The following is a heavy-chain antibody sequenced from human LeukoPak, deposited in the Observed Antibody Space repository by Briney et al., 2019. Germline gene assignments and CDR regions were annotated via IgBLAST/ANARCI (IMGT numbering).Heavy chain of an antibody. J-gene: IGHJ3*01. CDR3: ARVQSESLRAFDV. V-gene: IGHV6-1*01. Sequence: SQTLSLTCGISGDFVSGNSVAWNWIRQSPSRGLEWLGRTYYRSNWFYDYAVSMKGRLTINPDTSKNQFSLHLNSVTPEGTAVYYCARVQSESLRAFDVWGQGTMVTVSS. CDR2: TYYRSNWFY. CDR1: GDFVSGNSVA.